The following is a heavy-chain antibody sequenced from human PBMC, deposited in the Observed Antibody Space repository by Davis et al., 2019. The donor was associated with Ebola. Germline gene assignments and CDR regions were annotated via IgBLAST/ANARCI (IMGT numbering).Heavy chain of an antibody. CDR1: GFLFSSYA. J-gene: IGHJ4*02. CDR3: AKDLTSYYGSGDFFDY. V-gene: IGHV3-23*01. CDR2: ISASGGAT. Sequence: PGGSLRLSCAASGFLFSSYAMRWVRQAPGRGLEWVSSISASGGATIYADSVKGRIVMSRDNSNDTLYLRMNNLRAEDTAIYYCAKDLTSYYGSGDFFDYWGQGILVTVSS. D-gene: IGHD3-10*01.